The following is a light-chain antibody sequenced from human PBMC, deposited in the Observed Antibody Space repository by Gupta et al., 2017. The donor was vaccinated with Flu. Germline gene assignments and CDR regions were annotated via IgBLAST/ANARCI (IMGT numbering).Light chain of an antibody. V-gene: IGLV2-14*01. J-gene: IGLJ2*01. CDR1: SRDVGGYNY. CDR3: SSYTSSSTPVV. CDR2: EVS. Sequence: QSHLTQPASVSGSPGHSLPISCTRTSRDVGGYNYVSWYQQHPGKAPKLMMYEVSNRPSGVSNRFSGSKSGNTASLTISGLQAEDEADYYCSSYTSSSTPVVFGGGTKLTVL.